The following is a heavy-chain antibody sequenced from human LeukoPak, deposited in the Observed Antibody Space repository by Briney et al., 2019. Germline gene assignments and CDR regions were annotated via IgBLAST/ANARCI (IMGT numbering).Heavy chain of an antibody. Sequence: PGGSLRLSCAASGFTFSSYAMSWVRQAPGKGLEWVSAISGSGGSTYYADSVKGRFTISRDNSKNTLYLQMNSLRAEDTAVYYCAKEAIVVVPAATEYGSGYFDYWGQGTLVTVSS. CDR2: ISGSGGST. CDR1: GFTFSSYA. V-gene: IGHV3-23*01. D-gene: IGHD2-2*01. CDR3: AKEAIVVVPAATEYGSGYFDY. J-gene: IGHJ4*02.